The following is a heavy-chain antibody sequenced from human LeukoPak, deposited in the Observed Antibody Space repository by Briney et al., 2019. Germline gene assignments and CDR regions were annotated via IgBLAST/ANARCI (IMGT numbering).Heavy chain of an antibody. D-gene: IGHD6-19*01. CDR3: AREYIAVAGTLEWGYYFDY. J-gene: IGHJ4*02. Sequence: SETLSLTCSVSGGAISSYYWSWLRQSPRKGLEWIGYILSSGTTNYNPSLKSRVTMSVDTSKNQFSLKLSSVTAADTAVYYCAREYIAVAGTLEWGYYFDYWGQGTLVTVSS. CDR1: GGAISSYY. CDR2: ILSSGTT. V-gene: IGHV4-59*12.